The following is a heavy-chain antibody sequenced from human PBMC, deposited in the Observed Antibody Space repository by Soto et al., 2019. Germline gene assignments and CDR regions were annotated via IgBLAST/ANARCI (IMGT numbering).Heavy chain of an antibody. CDR2: IYHTGTT. CDR1: GGSISTSNW. D-gene: IGHD3-16*01. CDR3: ARGIRTWGEYVHNSFDP. V-gene: IGHV4-4*02. J-gene: IGHJ5*02. Sequence: QVQLQESGPGLVKPSETLSLTCAVSGGSISTSNWWSWVRQPPEKGLDWIGEIYHTGTTNYNPSLKSRVTISVDTSKNHLSLKLSSVTAADTAVYYCARGIRTWGEYVHNSFDPWGQGTLVTVSS.